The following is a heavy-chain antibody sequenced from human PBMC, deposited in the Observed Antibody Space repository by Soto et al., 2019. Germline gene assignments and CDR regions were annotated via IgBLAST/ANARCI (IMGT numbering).Heavy chain of an antibody. Sequence: QVQLQESGPGLVKPSQTLSLTCTISGGSISSGGYYWSWIRQHPGKGLEWIGYIYYSGSTYYNPSLKSRVTISVDTSKNQFSLKLSSVTAADTAVYYCATQVLTGYSRPFDYWGQGTLVTVSS. D-gene: IGHD3-9*01. CDR2: IYYSGST. CDR1: GGSISSGGYY. V-gene: IGHV4-31*03. J-gene: IGHJ4*02. CDR3: ATQVLTGYSRPFDY.